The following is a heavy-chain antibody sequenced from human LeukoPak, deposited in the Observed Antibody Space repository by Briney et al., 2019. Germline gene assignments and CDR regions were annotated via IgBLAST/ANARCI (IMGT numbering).Heavy chain of an antibody. D-gene: IGHD3-10*01. CDR2: IYHSGST. J-gene: IGHJ4*02. CDR3: ARGGFGELLSSSFDY. Sequence: SETLSLTCTVSGGSISSGGYYWSWIRQPPGKGLEWIGYIYHSGSTYYNPSLKSRVTISVDRSKSQLSLKLSSVTAADTAVYYCARGGFGELLSSSFDYWGQGTLVTVSS. CDR1: GGSISSGGYY. V-gene: IGHV4-30-2*01.